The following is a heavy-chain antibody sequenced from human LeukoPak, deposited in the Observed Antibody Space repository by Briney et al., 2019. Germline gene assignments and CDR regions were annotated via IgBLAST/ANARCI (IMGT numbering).Heavy chain of an antibody. Sequence: GGSLRLSCAASGFTFSSYEMNWVRQAPGKGLEWVSYISSSGSTIYYADSVKGRFTISRDNAKNSLYLQMNSLRAEDTAVYYCAREERDGYNYYWYFDLWGRGTLVTVSS. D-gene: IGHD5-24*01. J-gene: IGHJ2*01. CDR1: GFTFSSYE. CDR3: AREERDGYNYYWYFDL. CDR2: ISSSGSTI. V-gene: IGHV3-48*03.